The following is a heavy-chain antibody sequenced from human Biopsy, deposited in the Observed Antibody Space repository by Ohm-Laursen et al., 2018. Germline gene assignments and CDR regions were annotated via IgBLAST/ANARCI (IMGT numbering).Heavy chain of an antibody. J-gene: IGHJ3*01. CDR2: IYPGGST. CDR1: GGPIDSYY. CDR3: ASVVLGPTNDAFDL. Sequence: SETLSLTCTVSGGPIDSYYWSWIRQPAGKGLEWIGRIYPGGSTNYNPSLKSRVTMSVDTSKKQLSLRPRSVTAADTAMYYCASVVLGPTNDAFDLWGQGTMVVVSS. V-gene: IGHV4-4*07. D-gene: IGHD3-22*01.